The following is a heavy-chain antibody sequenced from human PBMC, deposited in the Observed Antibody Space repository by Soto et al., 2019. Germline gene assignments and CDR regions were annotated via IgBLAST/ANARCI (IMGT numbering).Heavy chain of an antibody. V-gene: IGHV1-3*01. Sequence: GASVKVSCKASGYTFTSYGISWVRQAPGQGLEWMGWINAGNGNTKYSQKFQGRVTITRDTSASTAYMELSSLRSEDTAVYYCAREGGYYYDSSGGIDYWGQGTLVTVSS. CDR1: GYTFTSYG. CDR2: INAGNGNT. J-gene: IGHJ4*02. CDR3: AREGGYYYDSSGGIDY. D-gene: IGHD3-22*01.